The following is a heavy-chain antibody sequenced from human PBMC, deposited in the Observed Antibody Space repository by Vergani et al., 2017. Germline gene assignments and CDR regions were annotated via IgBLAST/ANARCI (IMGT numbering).Heavy chain of an antibody. CDR1: GFTFSSYW. CDR3: ASEYCSSTSCYTDWYFDL. D-gene: IGHD2-2*02. V-gene: IGHV3-7*01. Sequence: EVQLVESGGGLVQPGGSLRLSCAASGFTFSSYWMSWVRQAPGKGLEWVANIKQDGSEKYYVDSVKGRFTISRANAKNSLYLQMNSLRAEDTAVYYCASEYCSSTSCYTDWYFDLWGRGTLVTVSS. J-gene: IGHJ2*01. CDR2: IKQDGSEK.